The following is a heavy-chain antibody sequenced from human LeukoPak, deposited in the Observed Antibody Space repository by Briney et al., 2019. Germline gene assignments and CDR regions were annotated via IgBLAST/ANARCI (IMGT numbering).Heavy chain of an antibody. V-gene: IGHV4-34*01. CDR2: INHSGST. CDR3: ARGRYDFWSGYYDYYYYYYMDV. CDR1: GGSFSGYY. J-gene: IGHJ6*03. Sequence: SETLSLTCAVYGGSFSGYYWSWLRQPPGKGLEGIGEINHSGSTNYNPSLKSRVTISVDTSKNQFSLKLSSVTAADTAVYYCARGRYDFWSGYYDYYYYYYMDVWGKGTTVTVSS. D-gene: IGHD3-3*01.